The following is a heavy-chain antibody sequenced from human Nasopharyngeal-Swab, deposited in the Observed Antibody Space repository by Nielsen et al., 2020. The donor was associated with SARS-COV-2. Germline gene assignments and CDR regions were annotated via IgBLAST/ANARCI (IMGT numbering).Heavy chain of an antibody. CDR1: GYTFTSYY. D-gene: IGHD6-6*01. Sequence: ASVKVSCKASGYTFTSYYIHWVRQAPGQGLEWMGIINPSGGSTSYAQKFQGRVTMTTDTSTSTAYMELRSLRSDDTAVYYCARGGSSNYYYYYMDVWGKGTTVTVSS. V-gene: IGHV1-46*01. J-gene: IGHJ6*03. CDR2: INPSGGST. CDR3: ARGGSSNYYYYYMDV.